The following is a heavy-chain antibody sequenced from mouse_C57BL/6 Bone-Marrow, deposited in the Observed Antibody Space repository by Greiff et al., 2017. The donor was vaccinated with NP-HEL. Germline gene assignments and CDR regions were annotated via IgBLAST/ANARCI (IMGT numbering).Heavy chain of an antibody. CDR3: ARYYYGSGYFDY. J-gene: IGHJ2*01. CDR1: GYTFTNYW. V-gene: IGHV1-72*01. CDR2: IDLNSGGT. Sequence: QVQLKQPGAELVKPGASVKLSCKASGYTFTNYWMHWVKQRPGRGLEWIGRIDLNSGGTKYNEKFKSKATLTVDKPSSTAYMQLSSLTSEDSAVYYCARYYYGSGYFDYWGQGTTLTVSS. D-gene: IGHD1-1*01.